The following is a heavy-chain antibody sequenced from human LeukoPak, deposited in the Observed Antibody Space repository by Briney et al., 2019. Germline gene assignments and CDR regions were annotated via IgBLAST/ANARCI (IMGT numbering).Heavy chain of an antibody. J-gene: IGHJ5*02. CDR1: GGSFSGYY. CDR3: ARVARYFDWLGANWFDP. Sequence: SETLSLTCAVYGGSFSGYYWSWIRQPPGKGLEWIGEINHSGSTNYNPSLKSRVTISVDTSKNQFSLKLSSVTGADTAVYYCARVARYFDWLGANWFDPWGQGTLVTVSS. V-gene: IGHV4-34*01. D-gene: IGHD3-9*01. CDR2: INHSGST.